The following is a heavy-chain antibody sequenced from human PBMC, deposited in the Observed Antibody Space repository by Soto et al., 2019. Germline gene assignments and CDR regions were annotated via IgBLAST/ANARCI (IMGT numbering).Heavy chain of an antibody. CDR1: GGSISSAGYY. J-gene: IGHJ6*02. CDR3: ARDSSSYGNPGYYGMDV. V-gene: IGHV4-31*02. CDR2: IYYSGST. D-gene: IGHD5-18*01. Sequence: PSETLSLTCTVSGGSISSAGYYWSWIRQHPGKGLEWIGYIYYSGSTYYNPSLKSRVTISVDTSKNQFSLKLSSVTAADTAVYYCARDSSSYGNPGYYGMDVWGQGTTVTVSS.